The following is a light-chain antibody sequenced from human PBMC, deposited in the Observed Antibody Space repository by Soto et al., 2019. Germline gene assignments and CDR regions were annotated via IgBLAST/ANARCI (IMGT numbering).Light chain of an antibody. V-gene: IGKV3-20*01. Sequence: EIVLTQSPGTLSLSPGERATLSCRASQSVSRSYLAWYQPKPGQAPRLLIYGASSRATGIPDRFSGSGSGTDFTLTISRLEPEDFAVYYCQQYGSSPLLTFGGGTKVEIK. J-gene: IGKJ4*01. CDR3: QQYGSSPLLT. CDR2: GAS. CDR1: QSVSRSY.